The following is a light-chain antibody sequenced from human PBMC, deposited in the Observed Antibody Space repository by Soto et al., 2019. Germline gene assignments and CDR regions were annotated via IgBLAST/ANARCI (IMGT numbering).Light chain of an antibody. J-gene: IGLJ1*01. CDR1: NIDSRT. V-gene: IGLV3-21*02. CDR2: DNS. Sequence: SDELTQPPSVSVAPGQTATISCGENNIDSRTVHWYQQKPGQAPLLVVYDNSFRPSGIPNRFSGSNSGNTATLTISRVEAADEAHYYCQVWDNVDDHIYVFGTGTKVTVL. CDR3: QVWDNVDDHIYV.